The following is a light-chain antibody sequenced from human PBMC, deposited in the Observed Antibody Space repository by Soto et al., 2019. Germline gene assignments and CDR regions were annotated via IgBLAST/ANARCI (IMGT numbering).Light chain of an antibody. CDR1: SSDVGGYNY. J-gene: IGLJ1*01. V-gene: IGLV2-14*01. CDR2: GVT. Sequence: QSALTQPASVSGSPGQSITISCTGTSSDVGGYNYVSWYQQYLGKAPKLMIYGVTNRPSGVSNRFSGSKTGNTASLIISGLQAEDEAYYYCFSHRGGDSHVFGTGTKLTVL. CDR3: FSHRGGDSHV.